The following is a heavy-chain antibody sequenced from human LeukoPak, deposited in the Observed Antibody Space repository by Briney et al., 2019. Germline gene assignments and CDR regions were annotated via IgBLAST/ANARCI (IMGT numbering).Heavy chain of an antibody. CDR1: GFTFSSYA. V-gene: IGHV3-30-3*01. CDR3: ARGGRTTLFDY. D-gene: IGHD1-1*01. Sequence: PGGSLRLSCAASGFTFSSYAMHWVRQAPGKGLEWVAVISYDGSNKYYADSVKGRFTISRDNSKNTLYLQMNGLRAEDTAAYYCARGGRTTLFDYWGQGTLVTVSS. J-gene: IGHJ4*02. CDR2: ISYDGSNK.